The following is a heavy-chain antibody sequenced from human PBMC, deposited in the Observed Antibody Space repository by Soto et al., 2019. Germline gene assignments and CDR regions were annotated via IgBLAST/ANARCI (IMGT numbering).Heavy chain of an antibody. CDR2: IIPILGIA. V-gene: IGHV1-69*02. J-gene: IGHJ4*02. CDR3: ANERVGYCTNGVCYSIDY. Sequence: ASVKVSCKASGGTFSSYTISWVRQAPGQGLEWMGRIIPILGIANYAQKFQGRVTITADKSTSTAYMELSSLRSEDTAVYYCANERVGYCTNGVCYSIDYWGQGTLVTVSS. D-gene: IGHD2-8*01. CDR1: GGTFSSYT.